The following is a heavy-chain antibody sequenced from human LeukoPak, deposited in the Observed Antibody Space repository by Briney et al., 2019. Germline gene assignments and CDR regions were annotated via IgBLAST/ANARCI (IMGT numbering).Heavy chain of an antibody. CDR3: ARGLGRWLRDPFDY. CDR1: GGPISGYY. Sequence: SETLSLTCTLSGGPISGYYWSWIPQPPGKGLEWIGYLYYSGSTNYNPPLKSRVTISVDTPINLFSLTLSPFTAPDRAVVYSARGLGRWLRDPFDYWGQGTLVTVSS. J-gene: IGHJ4*02. D-gene: IGHD5-12*01. CDR2: LYYSGST. V-gene: IGHV4-59*13.